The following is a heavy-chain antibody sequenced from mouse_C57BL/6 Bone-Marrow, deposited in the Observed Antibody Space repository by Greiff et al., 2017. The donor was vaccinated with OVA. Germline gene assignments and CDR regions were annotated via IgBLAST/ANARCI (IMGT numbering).Heavy chain of an antibody. CDR2: ISYDGSN. Sequence: EVQLKESGPGLVKPSQSLSLTCSVTGYSITSGYYWNWIRQFPGNKLEWMGYISYDGSNNYNPSLKNRISITRDTSKNQFFLKLNSVTTEDTATYYCARDGGYYGNYGSFFDYWGQGTTLTVSS. CDR1: GYSITSGYY. D-gene: IGHD2-1*01. J-gene: IGHJ2*01. V-gene: IGHV3-6*01. CDR3: ARDGGYYGNYGSFFDY.